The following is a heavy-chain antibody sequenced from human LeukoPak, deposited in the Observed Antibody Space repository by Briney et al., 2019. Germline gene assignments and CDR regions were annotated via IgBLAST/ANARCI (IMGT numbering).Heavy chain of an antibody. CDR1: GFSFSNYA. J-gene: IGHJ5*01. V-gene: IGHV3-23*01. D-gene: IGHD1-14*01. CDR2: ISGSGTST. CDR3: ANDLPGKVWFDS. Sequence: GGSLRLSCAASGFSFSNYAMTWARQAPGKGREWVSSISGSGTSTYYADSVKGRFTISRDNSKNTVYLQMNSQRVEDTAVYYCANDLPGKVWFDSWGQGTLVIVSS.